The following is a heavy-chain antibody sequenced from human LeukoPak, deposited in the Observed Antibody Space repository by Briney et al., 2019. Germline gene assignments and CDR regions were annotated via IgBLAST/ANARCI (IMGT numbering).Heavy chain of an antibody. V-gene: IGHV3-48*03. CDR2: IGNSGGTI. CDR1: GFTFSSYE. Sequence: PGGSLRLSCAASGFTFSSYEMNWVRQAPGKGLEWVSDIGNSGGTIYYADSVKGRFTISRDNAKNSLYLQMNSLRAEDTAVYYCARSHIAARSKSFDYWGQGTLVTVSS. D-gene: IGHD6-6*01. CDR3: ARSHIAARSKSFDY. J-gene: IGHJ4*02.